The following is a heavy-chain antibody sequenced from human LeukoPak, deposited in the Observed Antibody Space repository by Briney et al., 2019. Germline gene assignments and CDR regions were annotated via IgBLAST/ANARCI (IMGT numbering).Heavy chain of an antibody. CDR1: GYSISSGYY. V-gene: IGHV4-38-2*02. J-gene: IGHJ4*02. D-gene: IGHD1-1*01. CDR3: ARDHDPELYYFDY. CDR2: IYHSGST. Sequence: SETLSLTCTVSGYSISSGYYWGWIRQPPGKGLEWIGSIYHSGSTKYNPSLKSRVTISVDTSKNQFSLKLSSVTAADTAVYYCARDHDPELYYFDYWGQGILVTVSS.